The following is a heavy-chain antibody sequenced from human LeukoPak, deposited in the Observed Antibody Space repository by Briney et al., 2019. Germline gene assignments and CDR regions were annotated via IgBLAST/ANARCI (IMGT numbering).Heavy chain of an antibody. Sequence: SETLSLTCTVSGGSISSHYWSWIRQPPGKGLEGRGYIYYSGSTNYNPSLKSRGTISVDTSKNQFSLKLSSVTAADTAVYYCAREASGSYDYWGQGTLVTVSS. CDR2: IYYSGST. D-gene: IGHD1-26*01. J-gene: IGHJ4*02. CDR3: AREASGSYDY. V-gene: IGHV4-59*11. CDR1: GGSISSHY.